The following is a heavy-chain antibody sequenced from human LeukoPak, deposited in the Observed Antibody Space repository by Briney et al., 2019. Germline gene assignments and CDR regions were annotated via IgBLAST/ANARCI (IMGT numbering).Heavy chain of an antibody. CDR1: GFIFDDFT. CDR2: INWDGGST. CDR3: AKGDVDSPMNFYH. Sequence: PGGSLRLSCAASGFIFDDFTIHCVRQVPGKGLEWVSLINWDGGSTYYADSVKGRFTISRDNSQNSLYLQMDSLTTEDTAFYYCAKGDVDSPMNFYHWGQGTLVTVSS. V-gene: IGHV3-43*01. D-gene: IGHD5-12*01. J-gene: IGHJ4*02.